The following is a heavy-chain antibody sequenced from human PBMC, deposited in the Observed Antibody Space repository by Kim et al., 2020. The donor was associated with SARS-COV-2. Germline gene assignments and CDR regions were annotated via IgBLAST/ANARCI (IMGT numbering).Heavy chain of an antibody. D-gene: IGHD6-6*01. CDR2: IWYDGSNK. V-gene: IGHV3-33*01. Sequence: GGSLRLSCAASGFTFSSYGMHWVRQAPGKGLEWVAVIWYDGSNKYYADSVKGRFTISRDNSKNTLYLQMNSLRAEDTAVYYCARDPNSSSPGGNDYWGQGTLVTVSS. CDR3: ARDPNSSSPGGNDY. CDR1: GFTFSSYG. J-gene: IGHJ4*02.